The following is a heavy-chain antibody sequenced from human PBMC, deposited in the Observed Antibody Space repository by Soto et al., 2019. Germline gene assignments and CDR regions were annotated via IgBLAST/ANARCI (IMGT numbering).Heavy chain of an antibody. D-gene: IGHD3-10*01. V-gene: IGHV1-69*13. CDR1: GGTFSSYA. Sequence: SVKVSCKASGGTFSSYAISWVRQAPGQGLEWMGGIIPIFGTANYAQKRQGIVTITADESTSTAYMELSRLRSEETAVYYCAKVEGSGSYYSQLDYWGQGTLVTVSS. CDR3: AKVEGSGSYYSQLDY. CDR2: IIPIFGTA. J-gene: IGHJ4*02.